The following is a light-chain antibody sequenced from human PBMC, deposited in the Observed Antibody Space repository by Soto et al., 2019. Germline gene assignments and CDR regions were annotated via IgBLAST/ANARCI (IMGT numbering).Light chain of an antibody. Sequence: NQMTLSHSSLSASVTDRVTITCQASRGIRNNLDWYQQKPGRAPKLLIYDAPNRATGVPSRFSGSGSGTLFTLTISSLQSEDIAAYYCQQYNTWPLTFGKGTKVDIK. CDR3: QQYNTWPLT. CDR2: DAP. CDR1: RGIRNN. J-gene: IGKJ1*01. V-gene: IGKV1-33*01.